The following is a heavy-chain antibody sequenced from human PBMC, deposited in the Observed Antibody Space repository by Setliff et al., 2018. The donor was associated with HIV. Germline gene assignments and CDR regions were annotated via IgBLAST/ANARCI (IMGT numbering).Heavy chain of an antibody. V-gene: IGHV3-21*01. CDR2: ISSGSTYI. CDR3: ARSESGVTDAFDI. Sequence: GGSLRLSCAASGFTFSKYSMNWVRQAPGKGLEWVSTISSGSTYIYYADSLKCRFTISRDNAKSSLYLQMNSLRAEDTAVYYGARSESGVTDAFDIWGQEARVTVSS. CDR1: GFTFSKYS. D-gene: IGHD3-10*01. J-gene: IGHJ3*02.